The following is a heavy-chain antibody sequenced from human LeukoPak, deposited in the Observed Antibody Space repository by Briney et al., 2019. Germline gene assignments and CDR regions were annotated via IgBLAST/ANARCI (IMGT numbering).Heavy chain of an antibody. V-gene: IGHV1-18*04. D-gene: IGHD2-15*01. CDR3: ARVLGWDIVVVVAATLLDY. J-gene: IGHJ4*02. CDR2: ISAYNGNT. Sequence: ASVKVSCKASGYTFTSYGISWVRQAPGQGLEWMGWISAYNGNTNYAQKLQGRVTMTTDTSTSTAYMELRSLRSDDTAVYYCARVLGWDIVVVVAATLLDYWGQGTLVTVSS. CDR1: GYTFTSYG.